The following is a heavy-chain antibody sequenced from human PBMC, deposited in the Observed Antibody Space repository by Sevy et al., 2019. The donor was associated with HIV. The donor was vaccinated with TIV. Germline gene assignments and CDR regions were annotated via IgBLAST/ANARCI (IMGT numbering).Heavy chain of an antibody. D-gene: IGHD3-22*01. CDR2: MVVGSGNT. Sequence: ASVKVSCKASGFTFTSSAVQWVRQARGQRLEWIGWMVVGSGNTNYAQKFQERVTITRDMSTSTAYMELSSLRSEDTAVYYCAASYDSSGFYFDYWGQGTLVTVSS. J-gene: IGHJ4*02. CDR3: AASYDSSGFYFDY. V-gene: IGHV1-58*01. CDR1: GFTFTSSA.